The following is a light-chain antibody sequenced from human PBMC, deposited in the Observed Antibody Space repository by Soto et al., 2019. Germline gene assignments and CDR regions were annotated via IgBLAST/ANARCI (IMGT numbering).Light chain of an antibody. J-gene: IGLJ3*02. Sequence: QSALTQPRSVSGSPGQSVTISCTGTSSDVGGYNYVSWYLQHPGKAPKVMIYDVSKRPSGVPDRFSGSKSGNTASLTVSGLQAEDEADYFCSSYAGSNDLVFGGGTKLTVL. CDR1: SSDVGGYNY. CDR3: SSYAGSNDLV. CDR2: DVS. V-gene: IGLV2-11*01.